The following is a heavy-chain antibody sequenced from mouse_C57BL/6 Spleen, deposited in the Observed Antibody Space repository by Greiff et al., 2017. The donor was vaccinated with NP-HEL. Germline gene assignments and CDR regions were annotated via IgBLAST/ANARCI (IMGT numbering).Heavy chain of an antibody. CDR3: TTGGYYGAMDY. Sequence: EVQLQESGAELVRPGASVKLSCTASGFNIKDDYMHWVKQRPEQGLEWIGWIDPENGDTEYASKFQGKATITADKSSNTAYLQLSSLTAEDTAVYYCTTGGYYGAMDYWGQGTSVTVSS. J-gene: IGHJ4*01. CDR2: IDPENGDT. V-gene: IGHV14-4*01. CDR1: GFNIKDDY. D-gene: IGHD2-1*01.